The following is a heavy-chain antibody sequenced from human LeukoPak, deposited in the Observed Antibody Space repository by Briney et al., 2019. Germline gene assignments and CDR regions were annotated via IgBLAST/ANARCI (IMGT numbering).Heavy chain of an antibody. CDR1: GFTFSSSA. V-gene: IGHV3-23*01. J-gene: IGHJ4*02. D-gene: IGHD1-26*01. Sequence: PGGTLRLSCEASGFTFSSSAMGWVRQAPGKGLEWVSTLGDRGDTYYADSVKGRFTISRDGSKNTLYLRMNSLRAEDTAVYFCAKQQPWERYYFDYWGQGTLVTVSS. CDR3: AKQQPWERYYFDY. CDR2: LGDRGDT.